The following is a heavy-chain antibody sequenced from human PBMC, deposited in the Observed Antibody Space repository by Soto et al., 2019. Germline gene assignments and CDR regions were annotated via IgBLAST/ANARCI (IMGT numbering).Heavy chain of an antibody. CDR3: ARVSTYYFDSSGSYTSDY. D-gene: IGHD3-22*01. CDR1: GGSISSGGYY. CDR2: VFFSGST. J-gene: IGHJ4*02. V-gene: IGHV4-61*08. Sequence: KASETLSLTCTVSGGSISSGGYYWSWIRQHPGKGLEWIGYVFFSGSTNYNPSLKSRVTIPIDTSKNQFSLKLISVTAADTAVYYCARVSTYYFDSSGSYTSDYWGQGTLVTVSS.